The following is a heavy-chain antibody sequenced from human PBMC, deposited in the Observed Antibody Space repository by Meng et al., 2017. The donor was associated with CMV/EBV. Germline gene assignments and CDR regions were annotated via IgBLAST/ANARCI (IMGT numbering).Heavy chain of an antibody. CDR3: AKDGYSGYDYDY. J-gene: IGHJ4*02. D-gene: IGHD5-12*01. V-gene: IGHV3-30*04. Sequence: LSLTCAASGFTFNSYAMHWVRQAPGKGLDWVALISYDARNKYYADSVKGRFTISRDNSKNTLYLQMNSLRAEDTAVYYCAKDGYSGYDYDYWGQGTLVTVSS. CDR2: ISYDARNK. CDR1: GFTFNSYA.